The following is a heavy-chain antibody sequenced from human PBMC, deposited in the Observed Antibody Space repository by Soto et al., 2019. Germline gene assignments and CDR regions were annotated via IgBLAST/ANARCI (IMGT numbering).Heavy chain of an antibody. Sequence: ASVKVSCKTSGYTFTSYTLHWVRQAPGQGLEWMGWINAGNGREKYSQRFQDRVSLSTDKSAATAYMELRSLRSEDTAMFFWARGGGWVGEASFDSWGQGTLVTVSS. J-gene: IGHJ4*02. V-gene: IGHV1-3*01. D-gene: IGHD3-10*01. CDR2: INAGNGRE. CDR1: GYTFTSYT. CDR3: ARGGGWVGEASFDS.